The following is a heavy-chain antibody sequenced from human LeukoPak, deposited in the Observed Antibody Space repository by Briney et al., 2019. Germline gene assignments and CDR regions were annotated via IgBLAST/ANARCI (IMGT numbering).Heavy chain of an antibody. D-gene: IGHD3-16*01. J-gene: IGHJ3*02. Sequence: GASVKVSCKASGGTFSSYAISWVRQAPGQGLEWMGRIIPIFGTANYAQKFQGRVTITTDESTSTAYMELSGLRSEDTAVYYCAREGAKIAFDTWGQGTMVTVSS. CDR1: GGTFSSYA. V-gene: IGHV1-69*05. CDR3: AREGAKIAFDT. CDR2: IIPIFGTA.